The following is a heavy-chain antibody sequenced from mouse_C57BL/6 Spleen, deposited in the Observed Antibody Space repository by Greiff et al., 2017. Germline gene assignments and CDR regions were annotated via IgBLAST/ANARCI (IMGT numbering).Heavy chain of an antibody. V-gene: IGHV1-82*01. CDR2: IYPGDGDT. CDR3: SRSREEGYLYAMDY. Sequence: QVQLQQSGPELVKPGASVKISCKASGYAFSSSWMNWVKQRPGQGLEWIGRIYPGDGDTNYNGKFKGKATLTADKSSSTAYMQLSSLTSEDSAVYFVSRSREEGYLYAMDYWGQGTSVTVSS. D-gene: IGHD3-2*02. CDR1: GYAFSSSW. J-gene: IGHJ4*01.